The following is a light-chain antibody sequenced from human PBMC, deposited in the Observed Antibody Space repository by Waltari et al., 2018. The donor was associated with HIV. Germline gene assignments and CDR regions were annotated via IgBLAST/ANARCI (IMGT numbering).Light chain of an antibody. CDR3: QQYYSTPFT. J-gene: IGKJ4*01. CDR1: RNVLHASHNKKF. Sequence: DIVMTQTPEFLAVSLGERATMTCKSRRNVLHASHNKKFFAWYQQKAGQAHKLLIYWAAVRESGVPDRFSGSGSGTDFTLTISNLQAEDVAVYYCQQYYSTPFTFGGGTKVEIK. CDR2: WAA. V-gene: IGKV4-1*01.